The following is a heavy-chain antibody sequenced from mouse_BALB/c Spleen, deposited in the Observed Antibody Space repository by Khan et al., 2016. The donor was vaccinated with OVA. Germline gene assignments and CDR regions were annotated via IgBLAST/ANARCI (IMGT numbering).Heavy chain of an antibody. J-gene: IGHJ3*01. D-gene: IGHD2-10*02. CDR1: GYTFTSYW. Sequence: QVQLKQSGAELVKPGASVKLSCEASGYTFTSYWMHWVKQRPGQGLDWIGYINPSDGRTHYNEQFKNKATLTVDTSSKTAFMQLSSLTSEDSAVYYCARGGYGSLVYWGQGTLVTISA. CDR3: ARGGYGSLVY. CDR2: INPSDGRT. V-gene: IGHV1S81*02.